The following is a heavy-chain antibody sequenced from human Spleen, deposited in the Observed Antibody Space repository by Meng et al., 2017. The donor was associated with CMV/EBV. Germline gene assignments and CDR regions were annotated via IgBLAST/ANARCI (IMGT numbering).Heavy chain of an antibody. J-gene: IGHJ4*02. Sequence: SGYSFTRYWSGWVRQMPGKGLEWMGIIYPGDSDTRYSPSFQGQVTISADKSISTAYLQWSSLKASDTAMYYCARASSSWYGGKEVDYWGQGTLVTVSS. CDR3: ARASSSWYGGKEVDY. CDR1: GYSFTRYW. CDR2: IYPGDSDT. D-gene: IGHD6-13*01. V-gene: IGHV5-51*01.